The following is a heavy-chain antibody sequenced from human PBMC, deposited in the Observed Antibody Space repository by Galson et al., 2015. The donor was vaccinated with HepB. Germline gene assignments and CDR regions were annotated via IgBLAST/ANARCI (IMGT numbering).Heavy chain of an antibody. D-gene: IGHD3-10*01. CDR2: INSDGSST. CDR3: ASTVYYDGSFYLDY. CDR1: GFTSSSYW. Sequence: SLRLSCAVSGFTSSSYWMHWVRQAPGKGLVWVSRINSDGSSTNYADSVKGRFTISRDNAKNTLYLQMNSLRVEDTAVFYCASTVYYDGSFYLDYWGQGTLVAVSA. V-gene: IGHV3-74*01. J-gene: IGHJ4*02.